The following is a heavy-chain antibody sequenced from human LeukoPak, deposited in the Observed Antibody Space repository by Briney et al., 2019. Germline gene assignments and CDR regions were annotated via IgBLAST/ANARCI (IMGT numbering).Heavy chain of an antibody. D-gene: IGHD1-7*01. CDR3: ARKGLGGELGGFDS. Sequence: PGGSLRLSCAASGFTLSSYWMSWVRQAPGKGLEWVSNINQDVSEINYVDSVKGRFTISRDNAKNSLYLQMNSLRVEDTALYHCARKGLGGELGGFDSWGQGTLVTVSS. CDR2: INQDVSEI. V-gene: IGHV3-7*03. CDR1: GFTLSSYW. J-gene: IGHJ4*02.